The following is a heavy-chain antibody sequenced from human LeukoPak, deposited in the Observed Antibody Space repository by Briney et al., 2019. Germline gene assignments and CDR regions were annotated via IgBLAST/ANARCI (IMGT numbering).Heavy chain of an antibody. V-gene: IGHV3-53*01. CDR3: ARAPSEIGGYYPEYFRH. Sequence: GGSLRLSCAASGFTVSSNYMSWVRQAPGKGLGWVSVIYSGGSTYYADSVKGRFTISRDNSKNTLYLQMNSLRAEDTAVYYCARAPSEIGGYYPEYFRHWGQGTLVTVSS. J-gene: IGHJ1*01. D-gene: IGHD3-22*01. CDR1: GFTVSSNY. CDR2: IYSGGST.